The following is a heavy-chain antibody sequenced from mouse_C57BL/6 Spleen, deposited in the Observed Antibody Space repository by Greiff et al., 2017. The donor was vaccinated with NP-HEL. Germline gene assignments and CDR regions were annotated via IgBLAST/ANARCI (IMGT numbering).Heavy chain of an antibody. Sequence: QVQLQQPGAELVKPGASVKLSCKASGYTFTSYWMHWVKQRPGRGLEWIGRIDPNSGGTKYNEKFKSKATLTVDKPSSTAYMQLSSLTSEDSAVYYCARWITTVVATGGVDYWGQGTTLTVSS. CDR3: ARWITTVVATGGVDY. D-gene: IGHD1-1*01. CDR2: IDPNSGGT. V-gene: IGHV1-72*01. J-gene: IGHJ2*01. CDR1: GYTFTSYW.